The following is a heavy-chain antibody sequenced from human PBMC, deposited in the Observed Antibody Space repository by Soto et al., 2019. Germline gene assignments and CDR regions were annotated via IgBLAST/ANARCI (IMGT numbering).Heavy chain of an antibody. Sequence: PSETLSLTCAVSGGSLSGYFWAWIRQPPGKGLEWIGEINFGGSTNYNPSFRSRITISGDTSKNQVSLNLRSVTAADTAVYYCAREEVPQWPSTQYKNLDVWGQGTTVTVSS. D-gene: IGHD6-19*01. CDR1: GGSLSGYF. CDR2: INFGGST. J-gene: IGHJ6*02. CDR3: AREEVPQWPSTQYKNLDV. V-gene: IGHV4-34*01.